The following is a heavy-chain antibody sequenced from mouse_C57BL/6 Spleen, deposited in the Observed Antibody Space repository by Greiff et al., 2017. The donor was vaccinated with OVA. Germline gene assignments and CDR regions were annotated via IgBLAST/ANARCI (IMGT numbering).Heavy chain of an antibody. V-gene: IGHV3-6*01. J-gene: IGHJ1*03. D-gene: IGHD1-1*01. CDR2: ISYDGSN. CDR3: ARRGGSSWYFDV. CDR1: GYSITSGYY. Sequence: EVQLKESGPGLVKPSQSLSLTCSVTGYSITSGYYWNWIRQFPGNKLEWMGYISYDGSNNYNPSLKNRISITRDTSKNQFFLKLNSVTTEDTATYDCARRGGSSWYFDVWGTGTTVTVSS.